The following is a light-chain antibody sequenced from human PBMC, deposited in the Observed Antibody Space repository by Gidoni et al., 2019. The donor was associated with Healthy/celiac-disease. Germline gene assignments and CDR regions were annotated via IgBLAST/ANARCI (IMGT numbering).Light chain of an antibody. Sequence: YVLTHPPSLDGSPGQTARITCSADALPQQYAYWYQQKPGQAPVLVIYNNSERPSGIPDPFCGSSSGTTVTFTISGVEAEAEADYYCHSADSSGTSVVFGGGTKVTVL. V-gene: IGLV3-25*03. CDR3: HSADSSGTSVV. CDR2: NNS. J-gene: IGLJ2*01. CDR1: ALPQQY.